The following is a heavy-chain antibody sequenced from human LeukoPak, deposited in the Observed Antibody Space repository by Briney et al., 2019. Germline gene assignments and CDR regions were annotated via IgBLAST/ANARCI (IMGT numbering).Heavy chain of an antibody. D-gene: IGHD2-15*01. CDR1: GFIFDDYG. Sequence: GGSLRLSCAASGFIFDDYGMTWVRQAPGKGLEWVSGITWNGGYTGYADSVKGRFTISRDNAKNSLYLQMNSLRAEDTAVYYCARPVVAATTPDTFDIWGQGTMVTVSS. CDR2: ITWNGGYT. J-gene: IGHJ3*02. V-gene: IGHV3-20*04. CDR3: ARPVVAATTPDTFDI.